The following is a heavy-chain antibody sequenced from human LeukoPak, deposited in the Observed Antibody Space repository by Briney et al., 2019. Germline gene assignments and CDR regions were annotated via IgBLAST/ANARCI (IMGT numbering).Heavy chain of an antibody. J-gene: IGHJ6*03. D-gene: IGHD6-19*01. V-gene: IGHV4-38-2*02. Sequence: SETLSLTCTVSGYSISSGYYWGWIRQPPGKGLEWIGSIYHSGSTYYNPSLKSRVTISVDTSKNQFSLKLSSVTAADTAVYYCARGSGGWYVKGYMDVWGKGTTVTVSS. CDR2: IYHSGST. CDR1: GYSISSGYY. CDR3: ARGSGGWYVKGYMDV.